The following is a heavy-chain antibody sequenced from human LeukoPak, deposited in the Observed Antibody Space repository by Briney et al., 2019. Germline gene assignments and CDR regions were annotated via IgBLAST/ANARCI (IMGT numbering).Heavy chain of an antibody. CDR2: IYCSGNT. D-gene: IGHD3-22*01. Sequence: PSETLSLTCAVSSGSISTNIYYWGWIRQPPGKGLEWIGSIYCSGNTYYNPSLKSRVTISVDTSKDQFSLKLSSVTAADTAVYYCARHGGYYYDSSGYFQGHFDYWGQGTLVTVSS. CDR1: SGSISTNIYY. J-gene: IGHJ4*02. V-gene: IGHV4-39*01. CDR3: ARHGGYYYDSSGYFQGHFDY.